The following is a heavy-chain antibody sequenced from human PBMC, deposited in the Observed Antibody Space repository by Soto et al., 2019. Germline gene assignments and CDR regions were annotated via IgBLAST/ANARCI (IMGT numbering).Heavy chain of an antibody. CDR2: ISYDGSNK. D-gene: IGHD6-19*01. Sequence: TGGSLRLSCAASGFTFSTYAMHWVRQAPGKGLEWVAVISYDGSNKYYADSVKDRFTISRDNSMNTLYLQMNSLRAEDTAVYYCARDYGIPVAALGLLFDYWGQGTLVTVSS. CDR3: ARDYGIPVAALGLLFDY. J-gene: IGHJ4*02. V-gene: IGHV3-30-3*01. CDR1: GFTFSTYA.